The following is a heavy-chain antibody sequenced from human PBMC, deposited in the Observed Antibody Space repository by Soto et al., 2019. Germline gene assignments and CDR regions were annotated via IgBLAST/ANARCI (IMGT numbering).Heavy chain of an antibody. CDR3: ARDGSLCRSTSCSSDAFDI. J-gene: IGHJ3*02. CDR1: GFTFSSYG. V-gene: IGHV3-33*01. Sequence: PGGSLRISCAASGFTFSSYGMPWVRQAPGKGLEWVAVIWYDGSNKYYADSVKGRFTISRDNSKNTLYLQMNSLRAEDTAVYYCARDGSLCRSTSCSSDAFDIWGQGTMVTVSS. CDR2: IWYDGSNK. D-gene: IGHD2-2*01.